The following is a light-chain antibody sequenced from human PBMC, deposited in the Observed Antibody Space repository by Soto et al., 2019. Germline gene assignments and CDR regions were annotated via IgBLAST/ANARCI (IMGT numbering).Light chain of an antibody. CDR2: GAS. CDR3: QQYGSSTIP. V-gene: IGKV3-20*01. Sequence: EIVLTQSPGTLSLSPGERATLSCRASQSVSSNYLTWYPQKPGQAPRLLIFGASSRSTGIPDRFSGSGSGTDFTLTISSLETEDFAVYECQQYGSSTIPVCQLTRL. CDR1: QSVSSNY. J-gene: IGKJ5*01.